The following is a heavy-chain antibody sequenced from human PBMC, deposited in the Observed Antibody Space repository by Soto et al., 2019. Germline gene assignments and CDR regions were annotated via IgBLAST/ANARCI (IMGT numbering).Heavy chain of an antibody. CDR3: AKDRTIASRNFDS. CDR1: GFTFSDHG. J-gene: IGHJ4*02. V-gene: IGHV3-23*01. D-gene: IGHD6-6*01. CDR2: ISGSVGST. Sequence: WGSLRLSCAASGFTFSDHGMHWVRQAPGKGLEWVSSISGSVGSTFYADSVKGRFTISRDNSMNTRYLQMNSLRAEDTAVYYCAKDRTIASRNFDSWGQGALVTVSS.